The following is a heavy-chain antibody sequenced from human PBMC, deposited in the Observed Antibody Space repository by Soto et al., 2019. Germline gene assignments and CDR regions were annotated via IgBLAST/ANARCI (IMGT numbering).Heavy chain of an antibody. CDR1: GFTFSSYG. D-gene: IGHD6-13*01. CDR3: ARDPLIAAAGTSFFFPDY. V-gene: IGHV3-33*01. CDR2: IWYDGSNK. Sequence: GGSLRLSCAASGFTFSSYGMHWVRQAPGKGLEWVAVIWYDGSNKYYADSVKGRFTISRDNSKNTLYLQMNSLRAEDTAVYYCARDPLIAAAGTSFFFPDYWGQGTLVTVSS. J-gene: IGHJ4*02.